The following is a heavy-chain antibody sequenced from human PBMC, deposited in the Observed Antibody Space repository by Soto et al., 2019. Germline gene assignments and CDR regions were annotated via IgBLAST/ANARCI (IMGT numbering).Heavy chain of an antibody. D-gene: IGHD2-15*01. CDR1: GFTFSSYW. V-gene: IGHV3-7*01. CDR2: IKQDGSEK. Sequence: ESGGGLVQPGGSLRLSCAASGFTFSSYWMSWVRQAPGKGLEWVANIKQDGSEKYYVDSVKGRFTISRDNAKNSLYLQMNSLRAEDTAVYYCARYCSGGSCRLDYWGQGTLVTVSS. CDR3: ARYCSGGSCRLDY. J-gene: IGHJ4*02.